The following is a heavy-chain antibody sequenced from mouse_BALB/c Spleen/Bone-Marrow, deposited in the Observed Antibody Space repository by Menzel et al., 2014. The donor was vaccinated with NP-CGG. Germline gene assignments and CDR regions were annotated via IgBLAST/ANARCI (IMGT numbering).Heavy chain of an antibody. CDR3: ARFPMDY. Sequence: EVKVVESGGGLVQPGGSLRLSCTTSGFTFTDYYMSWVRQPPGKALEWLAFIRNKAYGYTTEYSASVRGRFTISGDNSQSILYRQMNTLRAEDSATYYCARFPMDYWGQGTSVTVSS. J-gene: IGHJ4*01. V-gene: IGHV7-3*02. CDR1: GFTFTDYY. CDR2: IRNKAYGYTT.